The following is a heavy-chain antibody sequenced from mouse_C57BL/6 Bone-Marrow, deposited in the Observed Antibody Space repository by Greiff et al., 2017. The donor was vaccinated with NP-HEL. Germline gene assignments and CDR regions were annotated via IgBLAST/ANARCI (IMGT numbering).Heavy chain of an antibody. Sequence: VQLQQPGTELVKPGASVKLSCKASGYTFTSYWMHWVKQRPGQGLEWIGNINPSNGGTNYNEKIKSKATLTVDKSSSTAYMQLSSLTSEDAAVYYCASYDGYPRWYFDVWGTGTTVTVSS. V-gene: IGHV1-53*01. D-gene: IGHD2-3*01. CDR3: ASYDGYPRWYFDV. CDR1: GYTFTSYW. CDR2: INPSNGGT. J-gene: IGHJ1*03.